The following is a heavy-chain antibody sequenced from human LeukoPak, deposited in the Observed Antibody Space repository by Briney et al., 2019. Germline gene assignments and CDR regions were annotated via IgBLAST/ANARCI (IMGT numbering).Heavy chain of an antibody. J-gene: IGHJ3*02. D-gene: IGHD3-3*01. CDR3: ARFRGYDFWSGYSDAFDI. CDR1: GGSFSGYY. Sequence: SETLSLTCAVYGGSFSGYYWSWIRQPPGKGLEWIGEINHSGSTNYNPSLKSRVTISVDTSKNQFSLKLSSVTAADTAVYYCARFRGYDFWSGYSDAFDIWGQGTMVTVPS. CDR2: INHSGST. V-gene: IGHV4-34*01.